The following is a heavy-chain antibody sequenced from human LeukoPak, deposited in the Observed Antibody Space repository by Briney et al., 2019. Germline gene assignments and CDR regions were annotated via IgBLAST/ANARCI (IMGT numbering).Heavy chain of an antibody. CDR3: ATAYRWGPYYFDY. V-gene: IGHV1-24*01. D-gene: IGHD2-21*01. J-gene: IGHJ4*02. Sequence: ASVKVSCKASGYTFTTYDINWVRQATGQGLEWMGGFDPEDGETIYAQKFQGRVTMTEDTSTDTAYMELSSLRSEDTAVYYCATAYRWGPYYFDYWGQGTLVTVSS. CDR2: FDPEDGET. CDR1: GYTFTTYD.